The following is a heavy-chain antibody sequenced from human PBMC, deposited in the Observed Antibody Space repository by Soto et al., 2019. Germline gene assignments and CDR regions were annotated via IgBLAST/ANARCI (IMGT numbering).Heavy chain of an antibody. V-gene: IGHV4-31*03. CDR1: GGSITSGGYY. CDR2: IYYSGFT. J-gene: IGHJ5*02. Sequence: QVQLQESGPGLVKPSQTLSLTCTVSGGSITSGGYYWSWIRQHPGKGLEWIGYIYYSGFTYYNPSLKSRCTISVAPSKPRFSLKLSSVTAADTAVYYCARSVFPWGQGTLVTVSS. CDR3: ARSVFP. D-gene: IGHD3-3*01.